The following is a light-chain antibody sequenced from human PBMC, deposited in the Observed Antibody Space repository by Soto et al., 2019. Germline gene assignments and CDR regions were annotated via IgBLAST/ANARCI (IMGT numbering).Light chain of an antibody. J-gene: IGKJ5*01. CDR3: QQYTGPPIT. Sequence: EIVMTQSPATLSVSPGERATLSCRASQSVSSNLAWYQQKPGQAPRLLIYGASTRAAGIPDRFSGSGSGTDFTLTITRLEPEDSAVYFCQQYTGPPITFGQGTRLEIK. CDR2: GAS. V-gene: IGKV3D-15*01. CDR1: QSVSSN.